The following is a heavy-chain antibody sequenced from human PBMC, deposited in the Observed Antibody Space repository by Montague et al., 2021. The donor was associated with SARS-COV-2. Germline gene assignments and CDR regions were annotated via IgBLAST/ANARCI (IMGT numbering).Heavy chain of an antibody. J-gene: IGHJ4*02. D-gene: IGHD2-2*01. CDR2: IKQDGSEK. Sequence: SLRLSCAASGFIFSNFWMSWVRQAPGKGLEWVANIKQDGSEKFYVDSVKVRFTISRDNAKNSLYLQMYSLRAEDTAVYFCARDNIVIVPPAIFYDSWGQGTLVTVSS. V-gene: IGHV3-7*01. CDR3: ARDNIVIVPPAIFYDS. CDR1: GFIFSNFW.